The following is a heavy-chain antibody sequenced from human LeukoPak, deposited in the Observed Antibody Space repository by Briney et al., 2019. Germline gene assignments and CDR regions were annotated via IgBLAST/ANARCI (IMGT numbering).Heavy chain of an antibody. J-gene: IGHJ5*02. Sequence: GGSLRLSCAASGFTFSSYAMHWVRQAPGKRLEWVAVISYDGSNKYYADSVKGRFTISRDNSKNTLYLQMNSLRAEDTAVYYCARDHYYDSSGDWFDPWGQGTLVTVSS. D-gene: IGHD3-22*01. CDR2: ISYDGSNK. CDR3: ARDHYYDSSGDWFDP. V-gene: IGHV3-30*01. CDR1: GFTFSSYA.